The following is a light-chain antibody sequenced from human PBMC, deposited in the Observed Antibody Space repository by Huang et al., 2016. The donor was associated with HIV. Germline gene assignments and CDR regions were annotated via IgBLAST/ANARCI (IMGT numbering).Light chain of an antibody. CDR1: QSINNN. CDR3: QQSYSTPRT. CDR2: ATS. Sequence: DIQMTQSPFSVSASVEDRVTISCRASQSINNNLNWYQQKPGKAPKLLIYATSSLQSGGPSRFSGSGAGTEFTLTISSLQPEDFATYYCQQSYSTPRTFGQGTRVEVK. V-gene: IGKV1-39*01. J-gene: IGKJ1*01.